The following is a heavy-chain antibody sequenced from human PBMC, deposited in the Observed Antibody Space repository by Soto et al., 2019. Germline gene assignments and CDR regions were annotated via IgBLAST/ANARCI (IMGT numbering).Heavy chain of an antibody. CDR3: ARCIAARPKVADY. J-gene: IGHJ4*02. Sequence: SETLSLTCTVSGGYISSGGYYWSWIRQHPGKGLEWIGYIYYSGSTYYNPSLKSRVTISVDTSKNQFSLKLSSVTTADTAVYYCARCIAARPKVADYWGQGTLVTVSS. CDR1: GGYISSGGYY. CDR2: IYYSGST. D-gene: IGHD6-6*01. V-gene: IGHV4-31*02.